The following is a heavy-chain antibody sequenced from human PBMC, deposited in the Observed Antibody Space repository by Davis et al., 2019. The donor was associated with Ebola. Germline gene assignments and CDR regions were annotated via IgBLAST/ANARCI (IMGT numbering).Heavy chain of an antibody. V-gene: IGHV5-51*01. D-gene: IGHD2-15*01. CDR3: ARLCRVDDIVVVVAASLDAFDI. CDR1: GNGFTSYW. CDR2: IYPGDSDT. J-gene: IGHJ3*02. Sequence: GESLKISCKNSGNGFTSYWIAWVRQMPGKGLEWMGIIYPGDSDTRYSPSFQGQVTISADKSISTAYLQWSSLKASDTAMYYCARLCRVDDIVVVVAASLDAFDIWGQGTMVTVSS.